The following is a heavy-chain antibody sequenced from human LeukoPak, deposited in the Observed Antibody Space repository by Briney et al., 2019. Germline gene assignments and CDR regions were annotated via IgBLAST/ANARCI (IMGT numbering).Heavy chain of an antibody. V-gene: IGHV3-48*03. D-gene: IGHD1-26*01. CDR1: GFHLYNFQ. Sequence: SLRLPCSASGFHLYNFQNHWGPQAPRKGLEGVSYISSCDRSIYYADAVKGRFPLSRDNPKRSLFPQMDSPEAEDTPLFLLARHTPATTRWFDHWGQGTLVSVSS. CDR3: ARHTPATTRWFDH. J-gene: IGHJ5*02. CDR2: ISSCDRSI.